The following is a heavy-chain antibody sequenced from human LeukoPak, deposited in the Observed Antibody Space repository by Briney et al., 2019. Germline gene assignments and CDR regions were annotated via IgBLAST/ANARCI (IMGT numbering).Heavy chain of an antibody. Sequence: PSETLSLTCAVYGGSFSGYYWSWIRQPPGKGLEWIGEINHSGSTNYNPSLKSRVTISVYTSKNQFSLKLSSVTAADTAVYYCARGLGATGPYDYWGQGTLVTVSS. CDR1: GGSFSGYY. D-gene: IGHD3-9*01. V-gene: IGHV4-34*01. CDR3: ARGLGATGPYDY. CDR2: INHSGST. J-gene: IGHJ4*02.